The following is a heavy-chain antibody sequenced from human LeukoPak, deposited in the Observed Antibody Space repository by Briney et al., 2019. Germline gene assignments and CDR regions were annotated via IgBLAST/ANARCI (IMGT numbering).Heavy chain of an antibody. CDR2: IIPILGIA. J-gene: IGHJ4*02. CDR3: ATPPRYCYDSSGYYYY. CDR1: GGTFSSYA. D-gene: IGHD3-22*01. V-gene: IGHV1-69*04. Sequence: AASVKVSCKASGGTFSSYAISWVRQAPGQGLEWMGRIIPILGIANYAQKFQGRVTITADKSTSTAYMELSSLRSEDTAVYYCATPPRYCYDSSGYYYYWGQGTLVTVSS.